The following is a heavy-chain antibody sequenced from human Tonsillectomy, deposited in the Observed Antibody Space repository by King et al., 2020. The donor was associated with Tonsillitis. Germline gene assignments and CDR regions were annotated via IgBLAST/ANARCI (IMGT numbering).Heavy chain of an antibody. V-gene: IGHV4-39*07. CDR1: GGSISSSGHY. D-gene: IGHD2-21*01. CDR3: ARDRDSNSFRDWFDP. CDR2: ILYSGST. Sequence: LQLQESGPGLVKASETLSLTCTVSGGSISSSGHYWGWIRQPPGKGLEWIGNILYSGSTFYNPSLKSRVTISVDTPRNQFSLKLSSVTAADTAVYYCARDRDSNSFRDWFDPWGQGTLVTVSS. J-gene: IGHJ5*02.